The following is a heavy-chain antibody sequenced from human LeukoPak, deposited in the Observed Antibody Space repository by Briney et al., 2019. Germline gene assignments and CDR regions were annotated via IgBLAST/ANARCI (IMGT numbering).Heavy chain of an antibody. CDR1: GYSISIGYY. Sequence: TSETLSLTCAVSGYSISIGYYWGWIRQPPGKGLEWIGSIYHSGSTYYNPSLKSRVTISVDTSKNQFSLKLSSVTAADTAVYYCARDTSPNGDNYMGFYYWGQGTLVTVSS. CDR2: IYHSGST. V-gene: IGHV4-38-2*02. D-gene: IGHD4-17*01. J-gene: IGHJ4*02. CDR3: ARDTSPNGDNYMGFYY.